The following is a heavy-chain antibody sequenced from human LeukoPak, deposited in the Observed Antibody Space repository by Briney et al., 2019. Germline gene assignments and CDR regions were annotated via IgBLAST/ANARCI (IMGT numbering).Heavy chain of an antibody. D-gene: IGHD5-18*01. Sequence: PGGSLRLSCAASGFTFSSYWMSWVRQAPGKGLEWVANIKQDGSEKYYVDSVKGRFTISRDNSKSTMYLQMNSLRVEDTAVYFCAKVGDRYGYDYWGQGTLVTVSS. V-gene: IGHV3-7*01. CDR2: IKQDGSEK. J-gene: IGHJ4*02. CDR1: GFTFSSYW. CDR3: AKVGDRYGYDY.